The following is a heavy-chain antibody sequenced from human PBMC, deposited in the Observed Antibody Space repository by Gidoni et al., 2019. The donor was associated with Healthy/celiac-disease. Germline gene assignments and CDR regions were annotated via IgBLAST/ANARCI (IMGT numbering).Heavy chain of an antibody. Sequence: QVQLQQWGAGLLKPSETLSLTCAVSGGSFSGYYWSWIRQPPGKGLEWIGEINHSGSTNYNPSLKSRVTISVDTSKNQFSLKLSSVTAADTAVYYCARGRWLAYFDYWGQGTLVTVSS. CDR3: ARGRWLAYFDY. CDR1: GGSFSGYY. D-gene: IGHD6-19*01. J-gene: IGHJ4*02. V-gene: IGHV4-34*01. CDR2: INHSGST.